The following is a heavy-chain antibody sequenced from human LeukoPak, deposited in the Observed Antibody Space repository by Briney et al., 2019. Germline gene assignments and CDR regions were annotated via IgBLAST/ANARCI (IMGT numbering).Heavy chain of an antibody. D-gene: IGHD6-13*01. V-gene: IGHV3-9*01. Sequence: GRSLRLSCVASGFTFDDYAMHWVRHAPGKGLEWVSGISWNSGSVGYEDSVKGRLTISRDNAKKSLYLQMNSLRAENTALYYCAKDIAAAGASPFASGGQGTLVTVS. CDR1: GFTFDDYA. CDR3: AKDIAAAGASPFAS. CDR2: ISWNSGSV. J-gene: IGHJ4*02.